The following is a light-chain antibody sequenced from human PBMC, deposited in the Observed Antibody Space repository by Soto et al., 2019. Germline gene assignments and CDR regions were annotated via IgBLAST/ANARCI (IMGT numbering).Light chain of an antibody. CDR1: SGHSSYA. CDR2: LNSDGSH. CDR3: QTWGTGIVV. V-gene: IGLV4-69*01. Sequence: QPVLTQSPSASASLGASVKLTCSLSSGHSSYAIAWHQQQPEKGPRSLMKLNSDGSHSKGDGIPDRSSGSSSGAERYLTSSSIQSEDEADYYCQTWGTGIVVFGGGAKLTVL. J-gene: IGLJ2*01.